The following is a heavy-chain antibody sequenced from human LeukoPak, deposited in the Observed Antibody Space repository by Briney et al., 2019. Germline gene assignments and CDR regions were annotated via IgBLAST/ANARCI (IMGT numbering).Heavy chain of an antibody. J-gene: IGHJ4*02. Sequence: PGESLRLSCAASGFTFSTYSMNWLRLAPGKGLEWVSSISPDSNYKYYVDSVKGRFTISRDNAKSSLYLQMNSLRAEDTAVYYCARITGTTGYWGQGTLVTVSS. CDR2: ISPDSNYK. D-gene: IGHD3-16*01. CDR3: ARITGTTGY. V-gene: IGHV3-21*01. CDR1: GFTFSTYS.